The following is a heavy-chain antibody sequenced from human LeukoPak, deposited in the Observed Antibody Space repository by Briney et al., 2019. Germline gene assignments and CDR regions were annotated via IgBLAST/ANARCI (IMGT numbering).Heavy chain of an antibody. Sequence: GGSLRPSCAASGSIFSNYAMIWVRQAPGKGLEWVSAISGSGDNTYYADSLKGRFTTSRDNSKNTLYLQMNSPRAEDTAVYYCAKDLWGIAVAGTFDYWGQGTLVTVSS. J-gene: IGHJ4*02. CDR2: ISGSGDNT. CDR1: GSIFSNYA. V-gene: IGHV3-23*01. CDR3: AKDLWGIAVAGTFDY. D-gene: IGHD6-13*01.